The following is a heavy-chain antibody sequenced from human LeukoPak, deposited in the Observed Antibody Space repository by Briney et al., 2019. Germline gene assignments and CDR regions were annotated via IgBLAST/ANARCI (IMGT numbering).Heavy chain of an antibody. CDR3: ARGTITMIPYFDY. D-gene: IGHD3-22*01. Sequence: SETLSLTCTVSGGSISSYYWSWTRQPPGKGLEWIGYIYYSGSTNYNPSLKSRVTISVDTSKNQFSLKLSSVTAADTAVYYCARGTITMIPYFDYWGQGTLVTVSS. J-gene: IGHJ4*02. CDR2: IYYSGST. V-gene: IGHV4-59*01. CDR1: GGSISSYY.